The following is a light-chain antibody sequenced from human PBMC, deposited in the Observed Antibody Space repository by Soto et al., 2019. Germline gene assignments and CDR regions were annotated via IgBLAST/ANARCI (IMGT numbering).Light chain of an antibody. J-gene: IGKJ4*01. V-gene: IGKV3-20*01. CDR3: QQYVSSPLT. CDR2: GAS. Sequence: IVLTQSPATLSLSPGKRATLSCRASQSLSSSYLAWYQQKPGQAPRLLIYGASSRATGIPDRFSGSGSGTDFTLTISRLEPEDFAVYYCQQYVSSPLTFGGGTKVDIK. CDR1: QSLSSSY.